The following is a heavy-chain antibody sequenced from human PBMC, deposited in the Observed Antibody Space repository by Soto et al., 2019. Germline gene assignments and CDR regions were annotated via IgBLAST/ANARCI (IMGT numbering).Heavy chain of an antibody. CDR3: ASRSSGWYFDY. D-gene: IGHD6-19*01. Sequence: GGSLRLSCAASGFTFSSYSMNWVRQAPGKGLEWVSVISGSGSSTYYADSVKGRFTISRDNSKNTLYLQMNSLRAEDTAVYYCASRSSGWYFDYWGQGTLVTVSS. CDR2: ISGSGSST. J-gene: IGHJ4*02. CDR1: GFTFSSYS. V-gene: IGHV3-23*01.